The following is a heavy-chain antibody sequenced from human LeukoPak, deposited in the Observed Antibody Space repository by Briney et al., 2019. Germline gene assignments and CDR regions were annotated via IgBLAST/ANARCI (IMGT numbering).Heavy chain of an antibody. CDR2: IYYSGST. CDR1: GGSISSYY. V-gene: IGHV4-59*01. D-gene: IGHD6-19*01. Sequence: SETLSLTCPVSGGSISSYYWSWIRQPPGKGLEWIGYIYYSGSTNYNPSLTSRVTISLDTSKTQFSLKLSSVTAADTAVYYCARDSGYSSGWYIDYWGQGTLVTVSS. CDR3: ARDSGYSSGWYIDY. J-gene: IGHJ4*02.